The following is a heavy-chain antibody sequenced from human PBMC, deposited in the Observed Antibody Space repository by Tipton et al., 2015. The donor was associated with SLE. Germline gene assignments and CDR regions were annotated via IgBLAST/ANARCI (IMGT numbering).Heavy chain of an antibody. Sequence: TLSLTCTVSHDSVNSNIYSWGWIRQPLGEGLEWIGCIYYSGSTNYNPSLKSRLTMSVDTSKNQFSLKLTSVTAADTAVYYCARGELYSGASLYYFEYWGQGTLVTVSS. D-gene: IGHD1-7*01. V-gene: IGHV4-61*01. CDR2: IYYSGST. J-gene: IGHJ4*02. CDR1: HDSVNSNIYS. CDR3: ARGELYSGASLYYFEY.